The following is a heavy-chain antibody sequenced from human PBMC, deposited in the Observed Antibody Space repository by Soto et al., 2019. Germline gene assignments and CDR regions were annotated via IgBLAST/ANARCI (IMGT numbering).Heavy chain of an antibody. D-gene: IGHD6-19*01. CDR1: GGTFSSYA. CDR2: IIPIFGTA. J-gene: IGHJ4*02. CDR3: ARDKYSSGWGDY. V-gene: IGHV1-69*01. Sequence: QVQLVQSGAEVKKPGSSVKVSCKASGGTFSSYAISWVRQAPGQGLEWMGGIIPIFGTANYAQKFQGRVTITADESTSTAYLELSSLGSEDMAVYYRARDKYSSGWGDYWGQGTLVTVSS.